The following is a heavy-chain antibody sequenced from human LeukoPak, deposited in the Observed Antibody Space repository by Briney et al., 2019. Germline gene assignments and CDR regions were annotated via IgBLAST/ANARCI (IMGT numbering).Heavy chain of an antibody. J-gene: IGHJ4*02. CDR3: ASSGAGHFDY. CDR2: INHSGST. CDR1: GGSFSGYY. V-gene: IGHV4-34*01. Sequence: SETLSLTCAVYGGSFSGYYWSWIRQPPGKGLEWIGEINHSGSTNYNLSLKSRVTISVDTSKNQFSLKLSSVTAADTAVYYCASSGAGHFDYWGQGTLVTVSS. D-gene: IGHD3-10*01.